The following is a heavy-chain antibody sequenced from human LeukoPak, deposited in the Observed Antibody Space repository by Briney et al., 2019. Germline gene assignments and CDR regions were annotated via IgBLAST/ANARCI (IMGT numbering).Heavy chain of an antibody. J-gene: IGHJ4*02. V-gene: IGHV3-20*04. CDR1: GFTFDDSG. D-gene: IGHD6-13*01. CDR3: ARDAVLRNIAAAGYFDY. CDR2: INWNGGST. Sequence: GGSLRLSCAASGFTFDDSGMSWVRHAPGKGLEWVSGINWNGGSTGYADSVKGRFTISRDNAKNSLYLQMNSLRAEDTALYYCARDAVLRNIAAAGYFDYWGQGTLVTVSS.